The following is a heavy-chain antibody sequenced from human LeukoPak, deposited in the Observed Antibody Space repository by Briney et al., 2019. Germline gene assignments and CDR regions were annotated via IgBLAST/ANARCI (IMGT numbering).Heavy chain of an antibody. CDR2: ISADNGKT. D-gene: IGHD6-19*01. CDR1: GYTFTSFD. V-gene: IGHV1-18*01. Sequence: GASVKVSCKASGYTFTSFDISWVRQAPGQGLEWMGWISADNGKTNYAQKFQGRVTMTTDTSTSTAYMELRSLRSDDTAVYYCAREISAGYSSGWYIVYFEYRGQGTLVTVSS. J-gene: IGHJ4*02. CDR3: AREISAGYSSGWYIVYFEY.